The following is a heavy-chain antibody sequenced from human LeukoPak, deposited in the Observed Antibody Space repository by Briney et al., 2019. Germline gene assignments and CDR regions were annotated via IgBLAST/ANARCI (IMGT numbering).Heavy chain of an antibody. CDR1: GFTFSSYE. CDR2: ISSSGSTI. D-gene: IGHD3-3*01. V-gene: IGHV3-48*03. Sequence: GGSLRLSCAASGFTFSSYEMNWVRQAPGKGLEWVLYISSSGSTIYYADSVKGRFTISRDNAKNSLYLQMNSLRAEDAAVYYCASLGGVFDPSNYYYMDVWGKGTTVTVSS. CDR3: ASLGGVFDPSNYYYMDV. J-gene: IGHJ6*03.